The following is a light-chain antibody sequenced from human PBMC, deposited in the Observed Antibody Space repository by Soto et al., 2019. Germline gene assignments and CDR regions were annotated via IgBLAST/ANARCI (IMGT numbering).Light chain of an antibody. J-gene: IGKJ1*01. CDR1: QSVSSTN. CDR3: QQYGSSPT. V-gene: IGKV3-20*01. CDR2: GAS. Sequence: EIVMTQSPATLSVSPGERVTLSCRASQSVSSTNLAWYQQKPGQAPRLLIYGASSRATGIPDRFSGSGSGTDFTLTISRLEPEDFAVYYCQQYGSSPTFGQGTKVDIK.